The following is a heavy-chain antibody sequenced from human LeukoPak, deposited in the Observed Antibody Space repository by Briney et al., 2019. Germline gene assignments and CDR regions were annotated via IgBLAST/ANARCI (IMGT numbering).Heavy chain of an antibody. Sequence: GGSLRLSCAASGSTFSSYAMSWVRQAPGKGLEWVSAISGSGGSTYYADSVKGRFTISRDNSKNTLYLQMNSLRAEDTAVYYCAKDYLGIAVAGTVDYWGQGTLVTVSS. CDR3: AKDYLGIAVAGTVDY. J-gene: IGHJ4*02. CDR1: GSTFSSYA. V-gene: IGHV3-23*01. CDR2: ISGSGGST. D-gene: IGHD6-19*01.